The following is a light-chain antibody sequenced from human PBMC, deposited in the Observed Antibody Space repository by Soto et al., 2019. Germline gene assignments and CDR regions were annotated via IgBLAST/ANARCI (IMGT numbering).Light chain of an antibody. V-gene: IGLV1-44*01. CDR3: AAWDDTLNGYV. CDR2: SNN. Sequence: QSVVTQAPSACGTPGQRVTISCSGSSSNIGSNTVNWYQQLPGTAPKLLIYSNNQRPSGVPDRFSGSNSATSASLAISGLQSDDEADYYCAAWDDTLNGYVFRPGTKLPVL. J-gene: IGLJ1*01. CDR1: SSNIGSNT.